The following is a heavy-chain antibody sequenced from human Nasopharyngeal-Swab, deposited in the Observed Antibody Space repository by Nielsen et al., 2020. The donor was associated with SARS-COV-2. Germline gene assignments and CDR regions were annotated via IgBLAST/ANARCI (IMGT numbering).Heavy chain of an antibody. V-gene: IGHV4-34*01. CDR3: ARAGRVGDAFTGLDV. CDR1: GGSFTGFY. Sequence: SETLSLTSSVSGGSFTGFYWNWIRPPPGQGLEWIGEINHNEKTNYTPSLMSRVIMPIDTSNTRASLRLSSVAAPDTAVYYCARAGRVGDAFTGLDVWGQGTTVTVSS. CDR2: INHNEKT. D-gene: IGHD1-26*01. J-gene: IGHJ6*02.